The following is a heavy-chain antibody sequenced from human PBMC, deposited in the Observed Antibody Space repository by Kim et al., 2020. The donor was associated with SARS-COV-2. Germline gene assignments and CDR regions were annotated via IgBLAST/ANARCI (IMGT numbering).Heavy chain of an antibody. D-gene: IGHD2-15*01. V-gene: IGHV4-59*13. J-gene: IGHJ5*02. CDR2: IYYSGST. Sequence: LSLTCTVSGGSISSYYWSWIRQPPGKGLEWIGYIYYSGSTNYNPSLKSRVTISVDTSKNQFSLKLSSVTAADTAVYYCARGRWLIDPWGQGTLVTVSS. CDR1: GGSISSYY. CDR3: ARGRWLIDP.